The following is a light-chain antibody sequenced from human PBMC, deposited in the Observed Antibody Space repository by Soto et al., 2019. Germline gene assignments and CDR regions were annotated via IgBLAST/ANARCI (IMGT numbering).Light chain of an antibody. CDR1: SSAVGNYKY. V-gene: IGLV2-8*01. CDR3: SSYAGSNLGV. J-gene: IGLJ3*02. Sequence: QSALTQSPSASGSPGQSVTISCTGPSSAVGNYKYVSWYQQHPGKAPKLMIYEVSKRPSGVPDRFSGSKSGNTASLTVSGLQVEDEADYYCSSYAGSNLGVFGGGTKLTVL. CDR2: EVS.